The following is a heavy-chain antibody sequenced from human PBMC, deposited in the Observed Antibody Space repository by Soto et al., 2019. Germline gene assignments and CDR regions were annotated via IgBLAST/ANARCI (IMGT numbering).Heavy chain of an antibody. CDR1: GGTFSTYA. D-gene: IGHD3-10*01. V-gene: IGHV1-69*13. CDR3: ARERGSGSYSKVGYFYYGLDV. J-gene: IGHJ6*02. CDR2: IIPIFGST. Sequence: ASVKVSCKASGGTFSTYAISWLRQAPGQGLEWMGGIIPIFGSTSYAQRFQGRLTLAADESTSTAYMELSSLTSDDTAVYSCARERGSGSYSKVGYFYYGLDVWGQGTTVTVSS.